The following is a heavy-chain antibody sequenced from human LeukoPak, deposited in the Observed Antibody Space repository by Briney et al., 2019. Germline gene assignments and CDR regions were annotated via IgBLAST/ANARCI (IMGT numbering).Heavy chain of an antibody. Sequence: GGSLRLSCAASGFTFSNYGMHWVRQAPGKGLEWVAFIRSDESNKYYADSVKGRFTISRDDSKGTLYLQMNSLRAEDTAVYYCAKDLINDFWSGRGLGYWGQGTLVTVSS. CDR1: GFTFSNYG. CDR3: AKDLINDFWSGRGLGY. J-gene: IGHJ4*02. CDR2: IRSDESNK. D-gene: IGHD3-3*01. V-gene: IGHV3-30*02.